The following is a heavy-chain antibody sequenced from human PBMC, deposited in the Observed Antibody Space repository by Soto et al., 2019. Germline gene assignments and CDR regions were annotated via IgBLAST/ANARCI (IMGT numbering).Heavy chain of an antibody. V-gene: IGHV4-34*01. CDR3: ARGGYCTNGVCYLTAYFDY. D-gene: IGHD2-8*01. CDR2: INHSGST. J-gene: IGHJ4*02. Sequence: PSETLSLTCAVYGGSFSGYYWSWIRQPPGKGLEWIGEINHSGSTNYNPSLKSRVTISVDTSKNQFSLKLSSVTAADTAVYYCARGGYCTNGVCYLTAYFDYWGQGTLVTVSS. CDR1: GGSFSGYY.